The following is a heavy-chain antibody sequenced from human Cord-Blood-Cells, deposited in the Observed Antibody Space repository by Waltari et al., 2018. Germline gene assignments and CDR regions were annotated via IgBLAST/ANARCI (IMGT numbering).Heavy chain of an antibody. D-gene: IGHD3-16*02. V-gene: IGHV1-46*01. CDR1: GYTFTSYY. CDR3: ARTFGGVIVTSGTGLYYFDY. J-gene: IGHJ4*02. Sequence: QVQLVQSGAEVKKPGASVKVSCTASGYTFTSYYMHWVRQAPGQGLGWMGIINPSGGSTSYAQKFQGRVTMTRDTSTSTVYMELSSLRSEDTAVYYCARTFGGVIVTSGTGLYYFDYWGQGTLVTVSS. CDR2: INPSGGST.